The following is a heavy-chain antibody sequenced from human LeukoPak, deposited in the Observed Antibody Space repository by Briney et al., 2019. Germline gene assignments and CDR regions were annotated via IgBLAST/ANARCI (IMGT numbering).Heavy chain of an antibody. CDR3: ARDFGGYCSSTNCYLGHLDY. CDR1: GFTFSSYT. J-gene: IGHJ4*02. CDR2: IISSGAYI. D-gene: IGHD2-2*01. Sequence: GGSLRLSCAASGFTFSSYTMNWVRQALGKGLEWVSSIISSGAYIYYADSVKGRFTSSRDNAKNSLYRQMNSLRAEDTAVYYCARDFGGYCSSTNCYLGHLDYWGQGTLVTVSS. V-gene: IGHV3-21*03.